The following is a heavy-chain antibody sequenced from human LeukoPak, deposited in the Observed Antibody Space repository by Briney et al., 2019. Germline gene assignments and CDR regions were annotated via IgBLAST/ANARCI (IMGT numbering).Heavy chain of an antibody. CDR1: GFTFSSYG. Sequence: GGSLRLSCAASGFTFSSYGMHWVRQAPGKGLEWVAFIRYDGSNKYYADSVKGRFTISRDNSKNTLYLQMNSLRAEDTAVYYCAKDLVRIVATDGYWGQGTLVTVSS. CDR2: IRYDGSNK. J-gene: IGHJ4*02. V-gene: IGHV3-30*02. D-gene: IGHD5-12*01. CDR3: AKDLVRIVATDGY.